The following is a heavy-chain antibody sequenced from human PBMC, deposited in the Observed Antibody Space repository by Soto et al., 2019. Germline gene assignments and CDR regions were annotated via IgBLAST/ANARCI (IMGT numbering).Heavy chain of an antibody. D-gene: IGHD3-10*01. V-gene: IGHV1-46*01. Sequence: ASVKVSCKASGYTFTSYYMHWVRQAPGQGLEWMGIINPSGGSTSYAQKFQGRVTMTRDTSTSTVYMELSSLRSEDTAVYYCARDMYTMVRGPDNWFDPWGQGPWSPSPQ. CDR2: INPSGGST. CDR1: GYTFTSYY. J-gene: IGHJ5*02. CDR3: ARDMYTMVRGPDNWFDP.